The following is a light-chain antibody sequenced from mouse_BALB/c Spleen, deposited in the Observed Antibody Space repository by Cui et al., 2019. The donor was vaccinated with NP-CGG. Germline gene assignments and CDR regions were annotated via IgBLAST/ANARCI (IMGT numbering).Light chain of an antibody. CDR3: ALWYSNHWV. CDR2: GTN. V-gene: IGLV1*01. J-gene: IGLJ1*01. Sequence: AVVPQDSALTTSPGGTVTLTCRSSTGAVTTSNYANWVQEKPDHLFTGLIGGTNNRVPGVPARFSGSLIGDKAALTITGAQTEDEAIYFCALWYSNHWVFGGGTKLTVL. CDR1: TGAVTTSNY.